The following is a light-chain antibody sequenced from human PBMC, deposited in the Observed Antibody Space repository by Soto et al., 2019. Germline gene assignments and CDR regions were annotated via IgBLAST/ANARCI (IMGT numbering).Light chain of an antibody. Sequence: DIQMTQSPTSLSASVGDRVTITCRASQDIRNFVAWYQQKPGKAPKLLIYAASTLQSGVPSRFSASGSGTDFTLTINSLQPEDVATDYCQKYSSVPVFGPGTKVDIK. CDR3: QKYSSVPV. J-gene: IGKJ3*01. CDR2: AAS. CDR1: QDIRNF. V-gene: IGKV1-27*01.